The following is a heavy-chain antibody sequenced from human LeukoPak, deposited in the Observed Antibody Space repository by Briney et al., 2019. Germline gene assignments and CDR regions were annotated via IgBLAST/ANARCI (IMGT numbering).Heavy chain of an antibody. CDR3: ARPRNYDFSLYAFDI. D-gene: IGHD3-3*01. Sequence: GESLKISCKGSGYIFTNHWIGWVRQMPGKGLEWMGIIYPGDSDTRYSPSFQGQVTISADKSISTAYLQWSSLKASDTAMYYCARPRNYDFSLYAFDIWGQGTMVTVSS. CDR1: GYIFTNHW. V-gene: IGHV5-51*01. CDR2: IYPGDSDT. J-gene: IGHJ3*02.